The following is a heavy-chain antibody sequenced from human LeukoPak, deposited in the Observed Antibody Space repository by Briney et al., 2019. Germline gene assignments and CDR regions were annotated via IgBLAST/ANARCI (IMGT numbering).Heavy chain of an antibody. CDR1: GGSVSSYY. D-gene: IGHD7-27*01. CDR2: IYCSGST. V-gene: IGHV4-59*08. CDR3: ARGWGYFDS. Sequence: SETLSLTCTVSGGSVSSYYLSWIRQPPGKGLEWIGYIYCSGSTNYSPSLKSRVTISVDPSKNQFSQKLSSVTAADTAVYYCARGWGYFDSWGQGTLVTVSS. J-gene: IGHJ4*02.